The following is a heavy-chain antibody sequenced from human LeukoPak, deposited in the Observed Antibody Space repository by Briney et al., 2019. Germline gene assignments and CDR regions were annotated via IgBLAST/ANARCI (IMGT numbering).Heavy chain of an antibody. Sequence: GGSLRLSCAASGFTFSGYSMNWVRQAPGRGLEWVSSIGGSSSSIYYADSVKGRFTISRDNAKNSLYLQMNSLRAEDTALYYCARVGLLWFGIGAFDIWGQGTMVTVSS. CDR2: IGGSSSSI. J-gene: IGHJ3*02. CDR3: ARVGLLWFGIGAFDI. CDR1: GFTFSGYS. D-gene: IGHD3-10*01. V-gene: IGHV3-21*04.